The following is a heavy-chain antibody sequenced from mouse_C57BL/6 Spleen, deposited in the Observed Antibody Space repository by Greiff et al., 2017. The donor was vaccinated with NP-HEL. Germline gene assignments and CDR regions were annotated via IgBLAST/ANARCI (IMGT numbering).Heavy chain of an antibody. CDR2: IRLKSDNYAT. CDR3: TGRYYGSSRGDY. J-gene: IGHJ2*01. D-gene: IGHD1-1*01. CDR1: GFTFSNYW. V-gene: IGHV6-3*01. Sequence: EVKVVESGGGLVQPGGSMKLSCVASGFTFSNYWMNWVRQSPEKGLEWVAQIRLKSDNYATHYAESVKGRFTISRDDSKSSVYLQMNNLRAEDTGICYCTGRYYGSSRGDYWGQGTTLTVSS.